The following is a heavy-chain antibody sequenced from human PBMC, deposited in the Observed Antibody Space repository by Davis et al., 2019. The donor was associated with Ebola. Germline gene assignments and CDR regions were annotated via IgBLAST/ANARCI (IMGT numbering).Heavy chain of an antibody. V-gene: IGHV1-18*01. CDR3: ARGRNGGWDFDY. CDR1: GYTFNTYG. J-gene: IGHJ4*02. CDR2: ISAYNGHT. Sequence: ASVKVSCKASGYTFNTYGISWVRQAPGQGLEWMAWISAYNGHTNYAQKFQGRLTLTTDTSTSTAYMELRSLTSDDTAEYYCARGRNGGWDFDYWGQGTLVTVSS. D-gene: IGHD6-19*01.